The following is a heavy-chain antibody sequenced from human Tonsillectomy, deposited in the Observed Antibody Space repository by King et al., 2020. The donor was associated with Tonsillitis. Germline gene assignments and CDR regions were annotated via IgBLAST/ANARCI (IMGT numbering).Heavy chain of an antibody. CDR1: GFTVSSNY. V-gene: IGHV3-53*01. D-gene: IGHD3-22*01. CDR3: ARVLRGNYYDSSGYPAY. Sequence: VQLVESGGGLIQPGGSLRLSCAASGFTVSSNYMSWVRQAPGKGLEWVSVIYSGGSTYYAGSVKGRFTISRDNSKNTLYLQMNSLRAEDTAVYYCARVLRGNYYDSSGYPAYWGQGTLVTVSS. CDR2: IYSGGST. J-gene: IGHJ4*02.